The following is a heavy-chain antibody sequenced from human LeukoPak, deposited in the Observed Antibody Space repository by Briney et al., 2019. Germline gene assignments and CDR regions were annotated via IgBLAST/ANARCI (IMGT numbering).Heavy chain of an antibody. V-gene: IGHV3-9*03. CDR1: GFTFDDHG. D-gene: IGHD5-18*01. J-gene: IGHJ4*02. CDR2: ISWNSGSI. Sequence: PGGSLGLSCAASGFTFDDHGMHWVRQAPGKGLEWVSGISWNSGSIGYADSVKGRFTISRDNAKDSLYLQMNSLRVEDMGLYYCTRASGYNSGAVDYWGQGTLVTVSS. CDR3: TRASGYNSGAVDY.